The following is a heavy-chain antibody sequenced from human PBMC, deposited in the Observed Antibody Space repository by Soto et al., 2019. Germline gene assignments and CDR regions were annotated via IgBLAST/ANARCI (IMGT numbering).Heavy chain of an antibody. D-gene: IGHD5-12*01. J-gene: IGHJ3*02. Sequence: EVQLVQSGAEVKKPGESLKISCKGSGYSFTSYWIGWVRQMPGKGLEWMGIIYPGDSDTRYSPSFQGQVTISADKSISTAYLQWSSLKASDTDMYYCSSQEMATTNVDAFDIWGQGTMVTVSS. CDR2: IYPGDSDT. V-gene: IGHV5-51*01. CDR3: SSQEMATTNVDAFDI. CDR1: GYSFTSYW.